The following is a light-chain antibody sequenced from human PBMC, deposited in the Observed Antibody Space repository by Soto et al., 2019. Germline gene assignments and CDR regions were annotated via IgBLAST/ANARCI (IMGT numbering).Light chain of an antibody. CDR2: DVS. CDR3: GSYTSSNTVV. J-gene: IGLJ2*01. Sequence: QSALTQPASVSASPGQSITISCTGTSSDVGGYNHVSWYQQHPGKVPKVMIFDVSNRPSGVSNRFSGSKSGNTASLTISGLQAEXEADXYCGSYTSSNTVVFGGGTKLTVL. CDR1: SSDVGGYNH. V-gene: IGLV2-14*01.